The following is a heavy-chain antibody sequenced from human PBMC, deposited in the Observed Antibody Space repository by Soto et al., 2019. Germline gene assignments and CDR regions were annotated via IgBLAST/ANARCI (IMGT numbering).Heavy chain of an antibody. CDR2: TNPRDGST. CDR3: ARSYVTSRPIDF. Sequence: ASVKVSCKASGYSLTGYYMHWVRRAPGQGLEWMGITNPRDGSTNYAQKFQGRVTMTSDTSTSTVYMKMSSLRSDDTAIYYCARSYVTSRPIDFWGQGTLVTVSS. CDR1: GYSLTGYY. D-gene: IGHD3-10*02. V-gene: IGHV1-46*01. J-gene: IGHJ4*02.